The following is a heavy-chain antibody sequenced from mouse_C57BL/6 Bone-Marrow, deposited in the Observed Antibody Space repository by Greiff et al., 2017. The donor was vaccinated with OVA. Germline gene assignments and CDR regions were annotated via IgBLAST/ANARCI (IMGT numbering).Heavy chain of an antibody. J-gene: IGHJ2*01. Sequence: QVQLQQSGPELVKPGASVKISCKASGYAFSSSWMNWVKQRPGKGLEWIGRIYPGDGDTNYNGKFKGKATLTADKSSSTAYMQLSSLTSEDSAVYCCAREATVVATKDYWGQGTTLTVSS. CDR2: IYPGDGDT. CDR1: GYAFSSSW. V-gene: IGHV1-82*01. D-gene: IGHD1-1*01. CDR3: AREATVVATKDY.